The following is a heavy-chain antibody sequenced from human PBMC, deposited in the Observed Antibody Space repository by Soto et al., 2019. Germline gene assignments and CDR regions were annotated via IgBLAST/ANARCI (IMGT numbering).Heavy chain of an antibody. J-gene: IGHJ6*02. CDR1: GGSISSYY. CDR2: IYYSGST. D-gene: IGHD1-26*01. CDR3: ATLYSGTYGMDV. Sequence: PSETLSLTCTVSGGSISSYYWSWIRQPPGKGLEWIGYIYYSGSTNYNPSLKSRVTISVDTSKNQFSLKLSSVTAADTAVYYCATLYSGTYGMDVWGQGTTATVSS. V-gene: IGHV4-59*01.